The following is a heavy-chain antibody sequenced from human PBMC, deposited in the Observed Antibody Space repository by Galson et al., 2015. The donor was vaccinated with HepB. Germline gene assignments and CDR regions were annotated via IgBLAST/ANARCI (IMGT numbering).Heavy chain of an antibody. V-gene: IGHV3-30-3*01. CDR1: GFTFSSYA. Sequence: SLRLSCAASGFTFSSYAMHWVRQAPGKGLEWVAVISYDGSNKYYADSVKGRFTISRDNSKNTLYLQMNSLRAEDTAVYYCARAGVYYYDFWSGYYWFDPWGQGTLVTVSS. D-gene: IGHD3-3*01. CDR3: ARAGVYYYDFWSGYYWFDP. CDR2: ISYDGSNK. J-gene: IGHJ5*02.